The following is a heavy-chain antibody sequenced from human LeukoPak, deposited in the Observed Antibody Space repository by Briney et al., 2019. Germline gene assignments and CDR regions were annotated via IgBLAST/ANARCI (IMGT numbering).Heavy chain of an antibody. D-gene: IGHD6-13*01. Sequence: SETLSLTCTVSGGSIKSYYWSWIRQPPGKGLEWIGYIYYSGSTNYNPSLKSRVTISVDTSKNQFSLKLSSVTAADTAVYYCARVYYSSSYDYWYFDLWGRGTLVTVSS. CDR2: IYYSGST. CDR3: ARVYYSSSYDYWYFDL. CDR1: GGSIKSYY. J-gene: IGHJ2*01. V-gene: IGHV4-59*01.